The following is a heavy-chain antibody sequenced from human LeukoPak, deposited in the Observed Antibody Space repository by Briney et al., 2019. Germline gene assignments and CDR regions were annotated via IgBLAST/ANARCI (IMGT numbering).Heavy chain of an antibody. D-gene: IGHD3-16*02. CDR3: ARDRGDDYVWGSYRLTDDAFDI. J-gene: IGHJ3*02. CDR1: GYTFPSYG. CDR2: LSPYNGNT. V-gene: IGHV1-18*01. Sequence: ASVKVSCKASGYTFPSYGISWVRQAPGQGLAWMGWLSPYNGNTNYAQKLQGRVTMTTDTSTSTAYMELRSLRSDDTAVYYCARDRGDDYVWGSYRLTDDAFDIWGQGTMVTVSS.